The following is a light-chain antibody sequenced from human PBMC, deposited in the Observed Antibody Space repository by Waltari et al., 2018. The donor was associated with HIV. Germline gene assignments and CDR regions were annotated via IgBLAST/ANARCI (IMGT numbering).Light chain of an antibody. J-gene: IGLJ1*01. V-gene: IGLV1-51*02. CDR3: GTWDSSLSAYV. CDR1: NSNIGNNY. CDR2: ENI. Sequence: QSVLTQPPSVSAAPGPKVTISCSGNNSNIGNNYVSWYQHLPGTAPKLLIYENIKRPSGIPDRFSGSKSGTSATLGITGLQTGDEADYYCGTWDSSLSAYVFGTETKVTVL.